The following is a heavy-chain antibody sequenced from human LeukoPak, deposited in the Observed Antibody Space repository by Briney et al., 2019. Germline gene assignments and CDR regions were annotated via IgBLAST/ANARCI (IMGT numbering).Heavy chain of an antibody. Sequence: PGGSLRLSCTASGFTFGDYAMSWARQAPGKGLEWVGFIRSKAYGGTTEYAASVKGRFTISRDDSKSIAYLQMNSLKTEDTAVYYCTREILPSSSWYSLYYYYMDVWGKGTTVTVSS. D-gene: IGHD6-13*01. CDR1: GFTFGDYA. J-gene: IGHJ6*03. CDR2: IRSKAYGGTT. V-gene: IGHV3-49*04. CDR3: TREILPSSSWYSLYYYYMDV.